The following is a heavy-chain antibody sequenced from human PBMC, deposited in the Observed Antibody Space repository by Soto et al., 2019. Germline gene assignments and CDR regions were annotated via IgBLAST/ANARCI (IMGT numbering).Heavy chain of an antibody. D-gene: IGHD1-26*01. J-gene: IGHJ4*02. CDR1: GFTFSSYG. V-gene: IGHV3-30*18. Sequence: GGSLRLSCAASGFTFSSYGMHWVRQAPGKGLEWVAVISYDGSNKYYADSVKGRFTISRDNSKNTLYLQMNSLRAEDTAVYYCAKDSFIVGAAGRAPFDYWGQGTLVTVSS. CDR2: ISYDGSNK. CDR3: AKDSFIVGAAGRAPFDY.